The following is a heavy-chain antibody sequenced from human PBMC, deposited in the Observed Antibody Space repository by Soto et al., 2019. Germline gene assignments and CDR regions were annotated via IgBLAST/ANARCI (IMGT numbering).Heavy chain of an antibody. J-gene: IGHJ6*02. CDR3: ASGGSSGYDTTSYGMDV. D-gene: IGHD5-12*01. V-gene: IGHV1-18*04. CDR2: ISAYNGNT. CDR1: GYTFTSYG. Sequence: ASVKVSCKASGYTFTSYGISWVRQAPGQGLEWMGWISAYNGNTNYAQKLQGRVTMTTDTSTSTAYMELRSLRSDDTAVYYCASGGSSGYDTTSYGMDVWGQGTTGTVPS.